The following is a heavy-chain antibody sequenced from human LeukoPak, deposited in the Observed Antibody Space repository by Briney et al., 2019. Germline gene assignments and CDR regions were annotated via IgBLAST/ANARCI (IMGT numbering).Heavy chain of an antibody. CDR2: INHSGST. CDR3: ARGYYENFDY. D-gene: IGHD1-26*01. V-gene: IGHV4-34*01. CDR1: GGSFSGYY. J-gene: IGHJ4*02. Sequence: SETLSLTCAVYGGSFSGYYGSWIRQPPGKGLEWIGEINHSGSTNYNPSLKSRVTISVDTSKNQFSLKLSSVTAADTAVYYCARGYYENFDYWGQGTLVTVSS.